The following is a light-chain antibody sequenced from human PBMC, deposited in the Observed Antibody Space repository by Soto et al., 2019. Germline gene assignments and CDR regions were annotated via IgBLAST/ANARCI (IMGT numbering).Light chain of an antibody. J-gene: IGLJ1*01. Sequence: HSALGHPASVSGSLGHSITIPCTGTSSDVGGYNYVSWYQQHPGKAPILMIYEVTNRPSGVSNRFSGSKSGNTAPLTISGLQVEEQAEYYCGSYTGSTNYVFGTGTKVTVL. V-gene: IGLV2-14*01. CDR1: SSDVGGYNY. CDR2: EVT. CDR3: GSYTGSTNYV.